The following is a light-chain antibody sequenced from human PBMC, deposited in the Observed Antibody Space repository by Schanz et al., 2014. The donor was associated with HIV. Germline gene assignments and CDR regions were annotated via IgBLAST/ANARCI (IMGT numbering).Light chain of an antibody. CDR1: QSVSDNY. CDR2: GAS. V-gene: IGKV3D-15*01. J-gene: IGKJ1*01. Sequence: EIVLTQSPGTLSLSPGESATLSCRTSQSVSDNYLAWYQQRPGQAPRLLIYGASIRATGIPDRFSGSGSGTEFTPTMSSLQSEDFALYHCQQNNYWPQTFGRGTKVEIK. CDR3: QQNNYWPQT.